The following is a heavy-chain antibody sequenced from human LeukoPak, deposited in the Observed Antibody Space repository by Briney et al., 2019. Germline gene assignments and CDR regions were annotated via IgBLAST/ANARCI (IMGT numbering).Heavy chain of an antibody. D-gene: IGHD5-24*01. Sequence: SETLSLTCAVYGGSFSGYYWSRIRQPPGKGLEWIGSIYHSGSTYYNPSLKGRVTISVDTSKNQFSLKLSSVTAADTAVYYCARVTPMATIVYWGQGTLVTVSS. CDR1: GGSFSGYY. V-gene: IGHV4-34*01. CDR2: IYHSGST. CDR3: ARVTPMATIVY. J-gene: IGHJ4*02.